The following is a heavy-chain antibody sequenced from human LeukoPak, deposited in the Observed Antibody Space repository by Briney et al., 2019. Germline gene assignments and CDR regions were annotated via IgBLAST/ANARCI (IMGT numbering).Heavy chain of an antibody. CDR3: ARPVPLRYFDWLGAFDI. V-gene: IGHV5-51*01. CDR1: GYSFTSYW. Sequence: GESLKISCKGSGYSFTSYWIGWVRQMPGKGLEWMGIIYPGESDTRYSPSFQGQVTISADKSISTAYMQWSSLKASDTAMYYCARPVPLRYFDWLGAFDIWGQGTMVTVSS. CDR2: IYPGESDT. D-gene: IGHD3-9*01. J-gene: IGHJ3*02.